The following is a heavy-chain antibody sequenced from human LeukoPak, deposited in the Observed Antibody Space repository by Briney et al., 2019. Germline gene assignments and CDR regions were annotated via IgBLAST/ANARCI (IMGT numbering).Heavy chain of an antibody. Sequence: SETLSLTCTVSGGSISSSSYYWGWIRQPPGKGLGWIGSIYYSGSTNYNPSLKSRVTISVDTSKNQFSLKLSSVTAADTAVYCCARCIDGLGFDYWGQGTLVTVSS. J-gene: IGHJ4*02. CDR2: IYYSGST. D-gene: IGHD3-10*01. CDR1: GGSISSSSYY. V-gene: IGHV4-39*07. CDR3: ARCIDGLGFDY.